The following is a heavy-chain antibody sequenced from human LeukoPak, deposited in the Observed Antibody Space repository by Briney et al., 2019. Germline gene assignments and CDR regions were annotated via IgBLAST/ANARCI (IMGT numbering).Heavy chain of an antibody. V-gene: IGHV3-23*01. J-gene: IGHJ4*02. CDR2: ISGSGGST. D-gene: IGHD6-6*01. CDR1: GFTFSRHA. CDR3: AKDSRSSYDY. Sequence: PGGSLRLSCAASGFTFSRHAMSWVRQAPGKGLEWVSAISGSGGSTYYADSVKGRFTISRDNSKNTLYLQMNSLRAEDTAVYYCAKDSRSSYDYWGQGTLVTVSS.